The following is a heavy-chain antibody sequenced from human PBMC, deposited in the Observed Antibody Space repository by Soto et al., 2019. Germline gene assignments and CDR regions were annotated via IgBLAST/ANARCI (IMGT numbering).Heavy chain of an antibody. CDR2: VNEDGSEK. CDR3: VRDAAWSLDY. J-gene: IGHJ4*02. CDR1: GFTFSNQW. Sequence: EMQLVESGGGLVQPGGSLRLSCAASGFTFSNQWMSWVRQAPGKGLEWVAKVNEDGSEKSYVDSVKGRFTISRDNAMSSLYLQMDGLIAEDTAVYNCVRDAAWSLDYRGQGTLFTVSS. D-gene: IGHD2-15*01. V-gene: IGHV3-7*01.